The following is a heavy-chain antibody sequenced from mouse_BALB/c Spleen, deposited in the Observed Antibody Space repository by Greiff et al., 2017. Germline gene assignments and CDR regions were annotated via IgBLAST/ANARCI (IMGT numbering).Heavy chain of an antibody. Sequence: VKLQESGAELMKPGASVKISCKATGYTFSSYWIEWVKQRPGHGLEWIGEILPGSGSTNYNEKFKGKATFTADTSSNTAYMQLSSLTSEDSAVYYCARSYYRWYFDVWGAGTTVTVSS. V-gene: IGHV1-9*01. J-gene: IGHJ1*01. D-gene: IGHD2-14*01. CDR1: GYTFSSYW. CDR2: ILPGSGST. CDR3: ARSYYRWYFDV.